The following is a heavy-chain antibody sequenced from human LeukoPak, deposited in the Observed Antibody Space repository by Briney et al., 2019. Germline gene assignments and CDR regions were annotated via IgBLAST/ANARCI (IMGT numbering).Heavy chain of an antibody. V-gene: IGHV4-30-4*01. CDR3: ARGYSYGHTLDY. J-gene: IGHJ4*02. Sequence: PSETLSLTRTVSGGSISSGDYYWGWIRQPPGKGLEWIGYIYYSGSTYYNPSLKSRVTISVDTSKNQFSLKLSSVTAADTAVYYCARGYSYGHTLDYWGQGTLVTVSS. CDR1: GGSISSGDYY. D-gene: IGHD5-18*01. CDR2: IYYSGST.